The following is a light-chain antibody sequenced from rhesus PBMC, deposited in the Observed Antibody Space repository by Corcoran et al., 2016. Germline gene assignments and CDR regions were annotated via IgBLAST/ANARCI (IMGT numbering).Light chain of an antibody. CDR3: QHYYDRPFT. Sequence: DIQMTQSPSALSASVGDRVTISCRASQNINSNLAWYQPKPGKAPKVLIYTASRLQTGIPSRFSGSGSGTDFTLTINSLQPEESATYYCQHYYDRPFTFGGGTKVDLK. CDR1: QNINSN. J-gene: IGKJ4*01. V-gene: IGKV1S8*01. CDR2: TAS.